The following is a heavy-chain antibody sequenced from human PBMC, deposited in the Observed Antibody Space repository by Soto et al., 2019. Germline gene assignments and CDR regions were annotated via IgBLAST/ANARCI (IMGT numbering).Heavy chain of an antibody. J-gene: IGHJ4*02. CDR1: GFTVNSNY. V-gene: IGHV3-48*04. Sequence: GGSLRLSCSASGFTVNSNYMSWVRQAPGKGLEWVSFISTTSRTIYYADSVEGRFTISRDNAKNSLYLQMNSLRAEDTAVYYCAKESGDGGYDWYDYWGQGTLVTVSS. CDR2: ISTTSRTI. D-gene: IGHD5-12*01. CDR3: AKESGDGGYDWYDY.